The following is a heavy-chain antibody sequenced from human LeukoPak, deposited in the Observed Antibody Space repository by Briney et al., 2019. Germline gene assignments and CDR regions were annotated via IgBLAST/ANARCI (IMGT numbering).Heavy chain of an antibody. CDR1: GFTVRSDD. Sequence: PGGSLRLSCAAFGFTVRSDDMNWVRQAPGKGLEWVSILQSDGTPSYAGSVKGRFAISRDISKNTLDLQMTSLRADDTAVYYCARAAAGRAYYHYGMDVWGQGTTVTVSS. V-gene: IGHV3-53*01. CDR3: ARAAAGRAYYHYGMDV. J-gene: IGHJ6*02. D-gene: IGHD6-13*01. CDR2: LQSDGTP.